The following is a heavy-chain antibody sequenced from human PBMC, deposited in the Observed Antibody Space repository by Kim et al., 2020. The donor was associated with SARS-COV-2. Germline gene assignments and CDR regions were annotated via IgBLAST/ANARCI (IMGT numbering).Heavy chain of an antibody. D-gene: IGHD6-13*01. V-gene: IGHV6-1*01. CDR3: ARVAWYSSSWYRFDP. J-gene: IGHJ5*02. Sequence: SVTSRITINPDTSKSQFSLQLNSVTPEDTAVYYCARVAWYSSSWYRFDPWGQGTLVTVSS.